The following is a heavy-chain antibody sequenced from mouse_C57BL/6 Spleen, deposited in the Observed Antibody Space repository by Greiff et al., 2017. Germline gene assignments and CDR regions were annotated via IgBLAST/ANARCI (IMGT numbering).Heavy chain of an antibody. CDR1: GYTFTSYW. J-gene: IGHJ2*01. CDR3: ARSGYYGSSLYYFYC. CDR2: IDPSDSYT. Sequence: VQLQESGAELVMPGASVKLSCKASGYTFTSYWMHWVKQRPGQGLEWIGEIDPSDSYTNYNQKFKGKSTLTVDKSSSTAYMQLSSLTSVDSAVYYCARSGYYGSSLYYFYCWGQGTTLTVSS. D-gene: IGHD1-1*01. V-gene: IGHV1-69*01.